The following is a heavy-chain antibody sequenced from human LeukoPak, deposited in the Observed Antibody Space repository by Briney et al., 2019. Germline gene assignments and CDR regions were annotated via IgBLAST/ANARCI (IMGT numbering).Heavy chain of an antibody. CDR1: GGSISSGDYY. D-gene: IGHD4-17*01. V-gene: IGHV4-30-4*01. Sequence: SQTLSLTCTVSGGSISSGDYYWSWIRQPPGKGLEWIGYIYYSGSTYYNPSLKSRVTISVDTSKNQFSLKLSSVTAADTAVYYCASGLTTVTTTEIEYFQHWGQGTPVTVSS. CDR3: ASGLTTVTTTEIEYFQH. CDR2: IYYSGST. J-gene: IGHJ1*01.